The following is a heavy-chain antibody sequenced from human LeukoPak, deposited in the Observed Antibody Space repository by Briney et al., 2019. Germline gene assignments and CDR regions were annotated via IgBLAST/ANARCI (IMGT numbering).Heavy chain of an antibody. V-gene: IGHV1-18*01. D-gene: IGHD3-22*01. CDR3: ARVDRDSSDYYSRPIDS. Sequence: GASVKVSCKASGYTFSNYGINWVRQAPGQGLEWMGWISAYNGNTNYAQKFQGRVTMTTDTSTSTAYMELRSLRSDDTAVFYCARVDRDSSDYYSRPIDSWGQGTLVTVSS. CDR1: GYTFSNYG. J-gene: IGHJ4*02. CDR2: ISAYNGNT.